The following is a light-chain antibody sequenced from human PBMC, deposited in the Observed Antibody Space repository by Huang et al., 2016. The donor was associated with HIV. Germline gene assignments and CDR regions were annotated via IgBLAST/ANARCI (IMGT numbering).Light chain of an antibody. J-gene: IGKJ2*01. CDR3: QQYGNSLYT. CDR2: GAS. CDR1: QSVSSSY. V-gene: IGKV3-20*01. Sequence: EIVLTQSPGTLSLSPGERATLSCRASQSVSSSYLAWYQQNPGQAPRLLIYGASTRAIGIPDSFSGSGSGTDFTLTISRLEPEDFAVYYCQQYGNSLYTFGQGTNLEIK.